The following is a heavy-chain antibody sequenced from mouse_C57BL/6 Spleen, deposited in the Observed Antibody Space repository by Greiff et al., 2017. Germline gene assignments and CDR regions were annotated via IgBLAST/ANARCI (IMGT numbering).Heavy chain of an antibody. Sequence: EVKLVESGGGLVKPGGSLKLSCAASGFTFSDYGMHWVRQAPEKGLEWVAYISSGSSTIYYADTVKGRFTISRDNAKITLFLQMTSLRSEDTAMYYCARNGYYSFDVWGTGTTVTVSS. CDR1: GFTFSDYG. CDR2: ISSGSSTI. CDR3: ARNGYYSFDV. D-gene: IGHD2-3*01. J-gene: IGHJ1*03. V-gene: IGHV5-17*01.